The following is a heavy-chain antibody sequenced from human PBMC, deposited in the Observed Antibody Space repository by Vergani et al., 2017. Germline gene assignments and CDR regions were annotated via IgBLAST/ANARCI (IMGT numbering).Heavy chain of an antibody. CDR1: GFTFSNYW. V-gene: IGHV3-74*01. J-gene: IGHJ6*03. CDR2: INSDGDST. D-gene: IGHD1-26*01. Sequence: EVQLVESGGGLVQPGGSLRLSCTASGFTFSNYWMQWVRQAPGKGLMWVSRINSDGDSTSYADSVKGRFTISRDNAKNTLYLQMDSLRAEDTAVYYCARDGWELRDYFYYMDVWGKGTTVTVSS. CDR3: ARDGWELRDYFYYMDV.